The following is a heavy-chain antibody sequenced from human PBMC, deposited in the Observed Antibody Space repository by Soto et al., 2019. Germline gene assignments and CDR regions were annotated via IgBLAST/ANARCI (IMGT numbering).Heavy chain of an antibody. D-gene: IGHD6-6*01. J-gene: IGHJ4*02. CDR1: GFTFSSYA. CDR3: ARETSSSLDY. Sequence: GGSLRLSCAASGFTFSSYAMHWVRQAPGKGLEWVAVISYDGSNKYYADSVKGRFTISRDNSKNTLYLQMNSLRAEDTAVYYCARETSSSLDYWGQGTLVTVSS. CDR2: ISYDGSNK. V-gene: IGHV3-30-3*01.